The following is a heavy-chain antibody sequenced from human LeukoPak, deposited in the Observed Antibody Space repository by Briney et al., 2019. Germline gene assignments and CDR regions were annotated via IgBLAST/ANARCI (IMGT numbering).Heavy chain of an antibody. D-gene: IGHD6-6*01. Sequence: ASVKVSCKASGYTFTSYGIGWVRQAPGQGLEWMGWISAYNGNTNYAQKLQGRVTMTTDTSTSTAYMELRSLRSDDTAVYYCARDGYSSSWGDFDYWGQGTLVTVSS. CDR3: ARDGYSSSWGDFDY. CDR2: ISAYNGNT. V-gene: IGHV1-18*01. J-gene: IGHJ4*02. CDR1: GYTFTSYG.